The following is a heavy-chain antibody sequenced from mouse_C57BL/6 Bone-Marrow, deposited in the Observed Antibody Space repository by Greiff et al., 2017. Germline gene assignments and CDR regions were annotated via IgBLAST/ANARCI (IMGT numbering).Heavy chain of an antibody. CDR1: GYAFTNYL. D-gene: IGHD1-1*01. CDR3: ARFYYYGSSLFDY. CDR2: INPGSGGT. V-gene: IGHV1-54*01. J-gene: IGHJ2*01. Sequence: QVQLQQSGAELVRPGTSVKVSCKASGYAFTNYLIEWVKQRPGQGLEWIGVINPGSGGTNYNEKFKGKATLTADKSSSTAYMQLSSLTSDDSAVYFCARFYYYGSSLFDYWGQGTTLTVSS.